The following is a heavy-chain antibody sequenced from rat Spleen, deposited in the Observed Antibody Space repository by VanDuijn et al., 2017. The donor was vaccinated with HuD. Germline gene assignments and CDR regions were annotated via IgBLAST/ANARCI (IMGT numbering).Heavy chain of an antibody. CDR3: AASTIEGVMDA. Sequence: EVQLVESDGGLVQPGRSLKLSCAASGFTFSDYNMAWVRQAPKKGLEWVATISPSGGSTYYRDSVKGRFTISRDNAKSTLYLQMDSLRSEDTATYYCAASTIEGVMDAWGQGVMVTVSS. CDR1: GFTFSDYN. D-gene: IGHD1-11*01. V-gene: IGHV5-7*01. J-gene: IGHJ2*01. CDR2: ISPSGGST.